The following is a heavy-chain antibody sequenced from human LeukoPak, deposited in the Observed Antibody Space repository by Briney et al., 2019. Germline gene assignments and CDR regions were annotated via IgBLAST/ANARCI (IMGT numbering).Heavy chain of an antibody. CDR2: VYYSGTT. J-gene: IGHJ6*03. CDR3: SRAPIMIFGLNYHYMGV. D-gene: IGHD3/OR15-3a*01. CDR1: GDSINSNNYY. V-gene: IGHV4-39*07. Sequence: SETLSLTCTVSGDSINSNNYYWGWIRQSSGKGLDWIGSVYYSGTTYYNPSLKSRVTISIDTSRNQFSLRLRSVTAADTAIYYCSRAPIMIFGLNYHYMGVWGKGTTVTVSS.